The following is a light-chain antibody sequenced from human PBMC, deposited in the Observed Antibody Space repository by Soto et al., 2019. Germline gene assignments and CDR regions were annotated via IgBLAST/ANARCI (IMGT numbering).Light chain of an antibody. CDR2: ATS. CDR1: QTPRTF. CDR3: QQPPYT. Sequence: DIRMTQSPSTLSGSVVDRVTITCRASQTPRTFLNWYQQKPGKAPKLLIYATSTLQSGVPSRFSGRDSGADFTLTINNLQPEDFATYYCQQPPYTFGPGTKVDIK. V-gene: IGKV1-39*01. J-gene: IGKJ3*01.